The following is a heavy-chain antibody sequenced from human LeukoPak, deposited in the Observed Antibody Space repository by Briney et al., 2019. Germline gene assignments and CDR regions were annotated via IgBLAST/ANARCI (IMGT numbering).Heavy chain of an antibody. Sequence: PGGSLRPSCAASGFTFSSFEMNWVRQAPGKGLEWVSNINSGGSTTYYADSVKGRFTISRDNAKNSLYLQMNSLRAEDTAVYYCARDDYGMDVWGQGTTVTVSS. CDR2: INSGGSTT. CDR1: GFTFSSFE. CDR3: ARDDYGMDV. V-gene: IGHV3-48*03. J-gene: IGHJ6*02.